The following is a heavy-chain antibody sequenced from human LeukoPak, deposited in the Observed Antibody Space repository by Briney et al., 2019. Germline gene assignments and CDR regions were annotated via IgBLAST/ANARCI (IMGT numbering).Heavy chain of an antibody. CDR1: GGSISSYY. CDR3: VREVVPAGIYYYYYMDV. D-gene: IGHD2-2*01. V-gene: IGHV4-4*07. J-gene: IGHJ6*03. CDR2: IYTSGST. Sequence: SETLSLTCTVSGGSISSYYWSWIRQPAGKGLEWIGRIYTSGSTNYNPSLKSRVTMSVDTSKNQFSLKLSSVTAADTAVYYCVREVVPAGIYYYYYMDVWGKGTTVTISS.